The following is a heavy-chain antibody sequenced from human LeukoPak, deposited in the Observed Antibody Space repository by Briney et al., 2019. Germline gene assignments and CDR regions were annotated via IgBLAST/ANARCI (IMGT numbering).Heavy chain of an antibody. CDR3: AKDLDHDFWSGYWAFDY. Sequence: PGGSLRLSCAASGFTFSSYAMSWVRQAPGKGLEWVSAISGSGGSTYYADSVKGRFTISRDNSKNTLYLQMNSLRAEDTAVYYCAKDLDHDFWSGYWAFDYWGQGTLVTVSS. J-gene: IGHJ4*02. CDR1: GFTFSSYA. V-gene: IGHV3-23*01. CDR2: ISGSGGST. D-gene: IGHD3-3*01.